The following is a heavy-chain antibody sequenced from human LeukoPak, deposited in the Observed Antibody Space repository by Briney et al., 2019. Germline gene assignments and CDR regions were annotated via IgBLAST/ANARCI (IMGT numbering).Heavy chain of an antibody. Sequence: ASVKVSCKASGYTFTSYAMHWVRQAPGQRLEWMGWINAGNGNTKYSQKFQGRVTMTRDTSTSTVYMELSSLRSEDTAVYYCARDRGSSGYSFDYWGQGTLVTVSS. CDR1: GYTFTSYA. J-gene: IGHJ4*02. D-gene: IGHD3-22*01. CDR3: ARDRGSSGYSFDY. CDR2: INAGNGNT. V-gene: IGHV1-3*01.